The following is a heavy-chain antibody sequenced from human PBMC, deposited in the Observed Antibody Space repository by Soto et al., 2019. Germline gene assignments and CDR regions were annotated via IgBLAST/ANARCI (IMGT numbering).Heavy chain of an antibody. CDR1: GGSISSGDYY. V-gene: IGHV4-30-4*01. CDR3: ARSVCSGFSGY. Sequence: QVQLQESGPGLVKPSQTLSLTCTVSGGSISSGDYYWSWIRQPPGKGLEWIGNIYYSGSSSYNSSLRSRVTIAVDPSKHQFSLQRSSVTAADAAVYYCARSVCSGFSGYWGQGTLVTVSS. D-gene: IGHD3-10*02. CDR2: IYYSGSS. J-gene: IGHJ4*02.